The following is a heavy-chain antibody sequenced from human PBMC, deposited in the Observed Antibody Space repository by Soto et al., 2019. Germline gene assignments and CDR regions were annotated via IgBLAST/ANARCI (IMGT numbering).Heavy chain of an antibody. CDR3: ATETSYGGYAY. D-gene: IGHD5-12*01. J-gene: IGHJ4*02. CDR1: GFTFSSYS. Sequence: GGSLRLSCAASGFTFSSYSINWVRQAPGKGLEWVSYISSSSSTIYYADSVRGRFTISRDNAKNSLYLQMNSLRAEDTAGYYCATETSYGGYAYWGRGTLVTVSS. V-gene: IGHV3-48*01. CDR2: ISSSSSTI.